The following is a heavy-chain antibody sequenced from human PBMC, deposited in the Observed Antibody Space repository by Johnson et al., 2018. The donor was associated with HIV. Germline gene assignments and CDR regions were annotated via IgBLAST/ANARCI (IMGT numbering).Heavy chain of an antibody. CDR2: ISYDGSNK. J-gene: IGHJ3*02. CDR1: GFTFSSFG. CDR3: ATSGDKYSSNWWDAFDI. V-gene: IGHV3-30*03. D-gene: IGHD6-13*01. Sequence: QVQLVESGGGVVQPGRSLRLSCAASGFTFSSFGMHWVRQAPGKGLEWVAVISYDGSNKYYADSVKGRFTISRDNAKNSLSLQMNSLRAEDTAVYYCATSGDKYSSNWWDAFDIWGQGTMVTVSS.